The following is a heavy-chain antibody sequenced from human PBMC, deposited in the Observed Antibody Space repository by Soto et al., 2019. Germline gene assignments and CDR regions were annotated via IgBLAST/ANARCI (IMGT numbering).Heavy chain of an antibody. Sequence: SETLSLTCNVSGGSISSYYWSWIRQPPGKGLEWIGFIYYGGSTNYNPSLKSRVTISVDTPKNQFSLKLSSVTAADTAVYYCAKNWNWGSLVHWGQGTLVTVSS. CDR2: IYYGGST. CDR1: GGSISSYY. J-gene: IGHJ4*02. D-gene: IGHD7-27*01. CDR3: AKNWNWGSLVH. V-gene: IGHV4-59*08.